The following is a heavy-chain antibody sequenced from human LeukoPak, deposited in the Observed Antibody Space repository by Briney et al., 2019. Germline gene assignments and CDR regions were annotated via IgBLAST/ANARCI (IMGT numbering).Heavy chain of an antibody. CDR1: GYTFTGYY. V-gene: IGHV1-2*02. J-gene: IGHJ5*02. Sequence: ASVKVCCKASGYTFTGYYMHWVRQAPGQGLEWMGWINPHSGGTNYAQKFQGRVTMTRDTSISTAYMELSRLRSDDTAVYYCARDLLMYYSGSGESTWGQGTLVTVSS. CDR3: ARDLLMYYSGSGEST. CDR2: INPHSGGT. D-gene: IGHD3-10*01.